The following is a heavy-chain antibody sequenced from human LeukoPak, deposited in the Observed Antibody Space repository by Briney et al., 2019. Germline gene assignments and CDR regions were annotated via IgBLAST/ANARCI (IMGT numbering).Heavy chain of an antibody. Sequence: GGSLRLSCAASGFTFSSYGMHWVRQAPGKGLEWVVVISYDGSNKYYADSVKGRFTISRDNSKNTLYLQMNSLRAEDTAVYYCAKAPHSSDNWFDPWGQGTLVTVSS. D-gene: IGHD6-19*01. CDR1: GFTFSSYG. CDR2: ISYDGSNK. J-gene: IGHJ5*02. CDR3: AKAPHSSDNWFDP. V-gene: IGHV3-30*18.